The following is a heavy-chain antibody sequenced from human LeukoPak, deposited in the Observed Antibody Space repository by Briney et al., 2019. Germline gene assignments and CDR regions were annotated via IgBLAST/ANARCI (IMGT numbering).Heavy chain of an antibody. CDR1: GFTFSSYS. D-gene: IGHD2-15*01. CDR2: ISSSSTYI. Sequence: GGSLRLSCAASGFTFSSYSMNWVRQAPGKGLEWVSSISSSSTYIYYADAVKGRFTISRDNAKNSLYLQMNSLRVEDTAVYYCARVGCSGGRCPGYGMDVWGQGTTVTVSS. V-gene: IGHV3-21*01. J-gene: IGHJ6*02. CDR3: ARVGCSGGRCPGYGMDV.